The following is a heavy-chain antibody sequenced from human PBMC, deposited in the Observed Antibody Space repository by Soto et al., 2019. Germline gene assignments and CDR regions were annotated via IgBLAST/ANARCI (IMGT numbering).Heavy chain of an antibody. D-gene: IGHD1-1*01. Sequence: QVQLVESGGGVVQPGRSLRLSCAASGFTFNLFTFHWIRQAPGRGLEWVAVVSHIDDNKYYADSVKGRFTISRDNAKNTPYLQMNSLRPEDTALYYCARGNMDVWGRGTTVTVSS. J-gene: IGHJ6*02. CDR3: ARGNMDV. CDR1: GFTFNLFT. CDR2: VSHIDDNK. V-gene: IGHV3-30-3*01.